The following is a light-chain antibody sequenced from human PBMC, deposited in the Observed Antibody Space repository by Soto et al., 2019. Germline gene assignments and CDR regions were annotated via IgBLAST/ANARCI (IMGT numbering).Light chain of an antibody. Sequence: EIVLTQSPGTLSLSPGDRVTLSCRASQSISINLAWYQHKPRQAPRLLIHCASTRATGVPARISGSGSGTEFTRTISSLQYEDFAVYYCQQFRISPWTFGPGTKVEVK. CDR3: QQFRISPWT. J-gene: IGKJ1*01. CDR2: CAS. V-gene: IGKV3D-15*01. CDR1: QSISIN.